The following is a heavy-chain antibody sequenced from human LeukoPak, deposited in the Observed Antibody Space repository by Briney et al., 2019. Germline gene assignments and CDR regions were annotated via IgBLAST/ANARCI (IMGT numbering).Heavy chain of an antibody. V-gene: IGHV3-15*05. J-gene: IGHJ4*02. CDR1: GFTFNITW. Sequence: GGSLKLSSAVSGFTFNITWMSWGRQAPGKGLEWVGRIKSITDGGTTDYAAPVKGRFTISRDDSKDTLYLQMNSLKTEDTAVYYCTTDRPDTGGLNFDYWGLGTLVTVSS. CDR2: IKSITDGGTT. CDR3: TTDRPDTGGLNFDY. D-gene: IGHD3-16*01.